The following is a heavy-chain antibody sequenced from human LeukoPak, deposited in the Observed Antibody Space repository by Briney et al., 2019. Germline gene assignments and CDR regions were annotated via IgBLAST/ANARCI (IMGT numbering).Heavy chain of an antibody. CDR3: ARPRGDILTGYNDAFDI. CDR1: GGSISSYY. J-gene: IGHJ3*02. CDR2: IYHSGST. Sequence: SETLSLTCTVSGGSISSYYWSWIRQPPGKGLEWIGYIYHSGSTDYNPSLKSRVTISVDTSKSQFSLKLTSVTAADTAVYYCARPRGDILTGYNDAFDIWGQGTMVTVSS. V-gene: IGHV4-59*08. D-gene: IGHD3-9*01.